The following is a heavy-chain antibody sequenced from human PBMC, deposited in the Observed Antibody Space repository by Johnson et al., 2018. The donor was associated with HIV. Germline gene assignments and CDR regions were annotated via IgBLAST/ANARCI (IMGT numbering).Heavy chain of an antibody. Sequence: QVQLLESVGGVVQPGRSLRLSCAASGFTFSSYGMHWVRQAPGKGLEWVAFIRYDGSNKNYADSVKGRFTISRDNSKNTLYLQMNSLRAEDTAVYYCAKDQGRGSYYPNDAFDIWGQVTMVTVSS. CDR1: GFTFSSYG. CDR2: IRYDGSNK. J-gene: IGHJ3*02. V-gene: IGHV3-30*02. D-gene: IGHD1-26*01. CDR3: AKDQGRGSYYPNDAFDI.